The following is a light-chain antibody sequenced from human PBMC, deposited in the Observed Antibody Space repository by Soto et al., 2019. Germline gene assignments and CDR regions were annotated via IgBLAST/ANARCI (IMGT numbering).Light chain of an antibody. CDR3: AAWDDSLHGPL. CDR2: TNN. CDR1: YSNIGTNT. Sequence: QSVLTQPPSASGTPGQSVTISCSGSYSNIGTNTVNWYQHLPETAPKLLIYTNNQRPSGVPDRFSGSKSGTSASLVISGLQSEDEADYYCAAWDDSLHGPLFGGGTKVTVL. V-gene: IGLV1-44*01. J-gene: IGLJ2*01.